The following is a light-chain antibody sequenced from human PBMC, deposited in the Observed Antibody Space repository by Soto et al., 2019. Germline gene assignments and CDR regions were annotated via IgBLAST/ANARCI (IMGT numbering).Light chain of an antibody. CDR1: TSEVGVYHY. CDR3: YSFTTGTIFYV. Sequence: SVLPQPASMSQAPGQSISISCTGTTSEVGVYHYVSWYQQQPSQAPKLLIYEVSNRRSGVSHRFSGSKSCNTASLSISGLQAADEADYYCYSFTTGTIFYVFGNGTKVTV. CDR2: EVS. J-gene: IGLJ1*01. V-gene: IGLV2-14*01.